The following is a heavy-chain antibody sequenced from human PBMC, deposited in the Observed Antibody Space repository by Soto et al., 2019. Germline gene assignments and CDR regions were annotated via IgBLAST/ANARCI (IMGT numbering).Heavy chain of an antibody. CDR1: GGTCSSYT. CDR3: ARAKPEHYYSYMDV. V-gene: IGHV1-69*02. CDR2: IIPILGIA. Sequence: ASVKVSCQASGGTCSSYTITWVRQAPGQGLEWMGRIIPILGIANYAQKFQGRVTITADKSTSTAYMELSSLRSEDTAVYYCARAKPEHYYSYMDVWGKGTTVTVSS. J-gene: IGHJ6*03.